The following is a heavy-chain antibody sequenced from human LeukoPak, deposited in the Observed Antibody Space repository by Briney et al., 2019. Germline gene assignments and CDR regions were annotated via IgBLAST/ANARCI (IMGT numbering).Heavy chain of an antibody. Sequence: GRSLRLSCAAYGFTFSSYGMHWVRQAPGKGLEWVAVISYDGSNKYYADSVKGRFTISRDNSKNTLYLQMNSLRAEDTAVYYCAKEKYSYGSDAFDIWGQGTMVTVSS. J-gene: IGHJ3*02. D-gene: IGHD5-18*01. V-gene: IGHV3-30*18. CDR1: GFTFSSYG. CDR3: AKEKYSYGSDAFDI. CDR2: ISYDGSNK.